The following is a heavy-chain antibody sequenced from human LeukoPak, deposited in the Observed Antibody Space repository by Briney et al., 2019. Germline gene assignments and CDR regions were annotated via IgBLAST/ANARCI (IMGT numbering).Heavy chain of an antibody. V-gene: IGHV4-38-2*02. CDR2: ISHSGNT. D-gene: IGHD3-3*01. CDR3: ARARVVHYNFRSGLHWYFDV. J-gene: IGHJ2*01. Sequence: SETLSLTCNVSGFSISSGHYWAWIRQSREKGLEWIGTISHSGNTYYTSSFKSRLAVSVDTSKNHSSLNLTSLTAADTAVYHCARARVVHYNFRSGLHWYFDVWGRGTLVTVSS. CDR1: GFSISSGHY.